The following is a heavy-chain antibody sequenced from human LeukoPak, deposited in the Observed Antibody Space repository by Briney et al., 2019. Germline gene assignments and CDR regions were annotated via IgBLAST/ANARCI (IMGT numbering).Heavy chain of an antibody. D-gene: IGHD5-24*01. Sequence: PSETLSLTCTVSGGSISSSSYYWGWIRQPPGKGLEWIGSIYYSGSTYYNPSLKSRVTISVDTSKNQFSLKLSSVTAADTAAYYCARGDLEMATSLLGYYFDYWGQGTLVTVSS. V-gene: IGHV4-39*07. CDR2: IYYSGST. J-gene: IGHJ4*02. CDR3: ARGDLEMATSLLGYYFDY. CDR1: GGSISSSSYY.